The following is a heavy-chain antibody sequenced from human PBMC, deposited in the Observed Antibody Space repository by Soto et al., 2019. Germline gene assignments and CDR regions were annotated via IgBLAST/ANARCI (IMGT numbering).Heavy chain of an antibody. Sequence: GGSLRLSCAASGFTFSTHWMHWVRQVPGKGLVWVARINGDGTSTNYADYAKGRFTISRDNAENTLFLQMNSLGAEDTAVYYCGRIDPWDVTMVRIDYWGQGTLVTVSS. D-gene: IGHD3-10*01. CDR2: INGDGTST. V-gene: IGHV3-74*01. CDR1: GFTFSTHW. CDR3: GRIDPWDVTMVRIDY. J-gene: IGHJ4*02.